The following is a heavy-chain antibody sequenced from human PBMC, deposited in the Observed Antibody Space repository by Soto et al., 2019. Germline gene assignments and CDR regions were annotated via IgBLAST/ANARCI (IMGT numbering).Heavy chain of an antibody. CDR3: TTAGQYQLPNDAFDI. Sequence: GGSLRLSCAASGFTFSNAWMSWVRQAPGKGLEWVGRIKSKTDGGTTDYAAPVKGRFTISRDDSKNTLYLQMNSLKTEDTAVYYCTTAGQYQLPNDAFDIWGQGTMVTVSS. D-gene: IGHD2-2*01. CDR1: GFTFSNAW. V-gene: IGHV3-15*01. CDR2: IKSKTDGGTT. J-gene: IGHJ3*02.